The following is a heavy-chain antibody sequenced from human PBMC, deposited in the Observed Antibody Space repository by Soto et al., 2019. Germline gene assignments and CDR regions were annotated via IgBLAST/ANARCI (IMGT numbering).Heavy chain of an antibody. CDR1: GFTFSSYG. CDR2: IWYDGSNK. V-gene: IGHV3-33*01. CDR3: ARDMEVTAGMYFDY. D-gene: IGHD6-19*01. J-gene: IGHJ4*02. Sequence: GGSLRLSCAASGFTFSSYGMHWVRQAPGKGLEWVAVIWYDGSNKYYADSVKGRFTISRDNSKNTLYLQMNSLRAEDTAVYYCARDMEVTAGMYFDYWGQGTLVTVSS.